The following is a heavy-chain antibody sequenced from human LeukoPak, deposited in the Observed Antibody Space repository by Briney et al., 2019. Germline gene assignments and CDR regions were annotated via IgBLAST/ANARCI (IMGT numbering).Heavy chain of an antibody. CDR3: AMYSSSSPTLLYGMDV. D-gene: IGHD6-6*01. J-gene: IGHJ6*02. CDR2: FDPEDGET. CDR1: GYTLTALS. Sequence: GASVRVSCKVSGYTLTALSMHWVRQAPGKGLEWMGGFDPEDGETIYAQKFQGRVTMTEDTSTDTAYMELSSLRSEDTAVYYCAMYSSSSPTLLYGMDVWGQGTTVTVSS. V-gene: IGHV1-24*01.